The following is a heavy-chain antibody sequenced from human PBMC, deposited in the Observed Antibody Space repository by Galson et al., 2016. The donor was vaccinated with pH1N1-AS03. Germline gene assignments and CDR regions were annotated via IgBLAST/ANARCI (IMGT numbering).Heavy chain of an antibody. CDR1: GGTFSSYA. J-gene: IGHJ5*02. D-gene: IGHD1-26*01. CDR2: IIASVGIT. CDR3: ARDRYFSGWSYEGWFDP. V-gene: IGHV1-69*10. Sequence: SVKVSCKASGGTFSSYAISWVRQAPGQGLEWMGGIIASVGITSYAQKFQGRVTITADESTSTAYMELSSLRSEDTAVYYCARDRYFSGWSYEGWFDPWGQGTLVTVSS.